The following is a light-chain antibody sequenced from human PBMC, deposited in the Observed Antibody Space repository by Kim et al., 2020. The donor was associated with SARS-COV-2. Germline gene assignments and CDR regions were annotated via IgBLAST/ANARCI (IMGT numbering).Light chain of an antibody. CDR1: SSNIGTGYA. Sequence: QSVLTQPPSVSGAPGQRVTISCTGSSSNIGTGYAVHWYQQLPGTVPKLLIYANINRPSGVPDRFSASKSGTSASLAITGLQAEDEADYYCQSYDSGLIGWIFGGGTKLTVL. V-gene: IGLV1-40*01. CDR3: QSYDSGLIGWI. CDR2: ANI. J-gene: IGLJ2*01.